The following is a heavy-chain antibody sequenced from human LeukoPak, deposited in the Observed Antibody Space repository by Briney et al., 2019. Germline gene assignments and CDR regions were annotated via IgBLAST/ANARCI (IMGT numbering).Heavy chain of an antibody. CDR2: ISRSNNV. D-gene: IGHD3-22*01. V-gene: IGHV3-69-1*02. Sequence: PGGSLRLSCAASGFTFSAYDMNWVRQAPGKGLEWVSYISRSNNVYYADSVKGRFTISRDNAKNSLYLQMNSLRADDTAVYYCAKVLRPNTMLVVVELDNWGQGTLVTVSS. CDR1: GFTFSAYD. CDR3: AKVLRPNTMLVVVELDN. J-gene: IGHJ4*02.